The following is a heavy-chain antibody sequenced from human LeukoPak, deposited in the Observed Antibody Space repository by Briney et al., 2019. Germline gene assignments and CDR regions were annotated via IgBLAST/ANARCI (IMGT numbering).Heavy chain of an antibody. Sequence: ASVKVSFKASGYTFTSYDINWVRQATGQGFEWMGWMSPSTGNTGYAQKLQGRVTMTRYTSVSTAYMELSSLRSEDMAVYYCVGGAPNWGFDFWGQGTLVTVSS. CDR3: VGGAPNWGFDF. J-gene: IGHJ4*02. CDR2: MSPSTGNT. CDR1: GYTFTSYD. V-gene: IGHV1-8*01. D-gene: IGHD7-27*01.